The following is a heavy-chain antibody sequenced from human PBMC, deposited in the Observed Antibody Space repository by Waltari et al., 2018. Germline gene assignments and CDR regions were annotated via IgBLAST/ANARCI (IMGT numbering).Heavy chain of an antibody. J-gene: IGHJ3*02. CDR3: AKVEGGIVTRYYALDI. D-gene: IGHD3-16*02. CDR1: GFTFDDYA. Sequence: EMQLVESGGGLVQPGRSLRLSCAASGFTFDDYAMAWVRQATGKGLEWVSGINWNGGGPGYADSVKGRFTISRDNVKNSLYLQINDLRAEDTAVYFCAKVEGGIVTRYYALDIWGQGTMVTVSS. V-gene: IGHV3-9*01. CDR2: INWNGGGP.